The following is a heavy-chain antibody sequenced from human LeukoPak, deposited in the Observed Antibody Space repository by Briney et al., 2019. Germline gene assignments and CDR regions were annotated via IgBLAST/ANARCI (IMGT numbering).Heavy chain of an antibody. Sequence: GGSLRLSCAASGFTFSSYSMSWVRQAPGKGLEWVSDITGSGGSTYYAHSVKGRFTISRDNSKNTLYLQMNSLRAEDTAVYYCAKEINDYGAYVPLIDYWGQGTLVTVSS. D-gene: IGHD4-17*01. V-gene: IGHV3-23*01. CDR1: GFTFSSYS. J-gene: IGHJ4*02. CDR2: ITGSGGST. CDR3: AKEINDYGAYVPLIDY.